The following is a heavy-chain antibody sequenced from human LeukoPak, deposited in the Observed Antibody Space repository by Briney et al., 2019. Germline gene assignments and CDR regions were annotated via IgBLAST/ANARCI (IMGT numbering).Heavy chain of an antibody. Sequence: SETLSLTCTVSGYSISSGYYWGWIRQPPGKGLEWIGSIYHSGSTYYNPSLKSRVTISVDTSKNQFSLKLSSVTAADTAVYYCARQYSGNDWGQGTLVTVSS. D-gene: IGHD1-26*01. J-gene: IGHJ1*01. CDR1: GYSISSGYY. V-gene: IGHV4-38-2*02. CDR3: ARQYSGND. CDR2: IYHSGST.